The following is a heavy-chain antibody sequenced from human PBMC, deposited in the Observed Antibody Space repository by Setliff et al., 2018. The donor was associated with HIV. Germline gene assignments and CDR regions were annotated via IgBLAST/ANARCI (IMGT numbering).Heavy chain of an antibody. D-gene: IGHD3-10*01. CDR2: IYTSGST. CDR1: GGSISSYY. CDR3: ARGRMGYYGSGSYLP. J-gene: IGHJ5*02. Sequence: PSETLSLTCTVSGGSISSYYWSWIRQPAGKGLEWIGRIYTSGSTNYNPSLKSRVTISVETSKNQFSLKLTSVTAADTAVYYCARGRMGYYGSGSYLPWGQGMLVTVSS. V-gene: IGHV4-4*07.